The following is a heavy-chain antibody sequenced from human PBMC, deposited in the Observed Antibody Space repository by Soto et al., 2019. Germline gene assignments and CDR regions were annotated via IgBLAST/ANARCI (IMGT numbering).Heavy chain of an antibody. CDR2: IVVGSGNT. CDR1: GFTFTSSA. J-gene: IGHJ4*02. D-gene: IGHD3-10*01. CDR3: AAGRAGTLFDC. Sequence: GASVKVSCKASGFTFTSSAVQWVRQARGQRLEWIGWIVVGSGNTNYAQKFQERVTITRDMSTSTAYMELSSLRAEDTAVDYCAAGRAGTLFDCCGRGTLVTVSS. V-gene: IGHV1-58*01.